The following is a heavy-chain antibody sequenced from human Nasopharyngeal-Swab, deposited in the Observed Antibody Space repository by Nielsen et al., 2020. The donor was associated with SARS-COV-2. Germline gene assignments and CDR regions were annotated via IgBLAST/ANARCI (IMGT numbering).Heavy chain of an antibody. CDR3: ARVEDIVVVVAKNWYFDL. CDR1: GGSISSGGYY. Sequence: SETLSLTCTVSGGSISSGGYYWSWIRQHPGKGLEWIGYIYYSGSTYYNPSLKSRVTISVDTSKNQFSLKLSSVTAADTAVYYCARVEDIVVVVAKNWYFDLWGRGTLVTVSS. CDR2: IYYSGST. J-gene: IGHJ2*01. V-gene: IGHV4-31*03. D-gene: IGHD2-15*01.